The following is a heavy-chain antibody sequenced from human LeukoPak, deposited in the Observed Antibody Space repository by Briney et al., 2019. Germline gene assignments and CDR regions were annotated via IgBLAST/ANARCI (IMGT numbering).Heavy chain of an antibody. CDR3: ARAEVAMLLLY. CDR1: GGSISSGGYS. D-gene: IGHD5-24*01. CDR2: IYHSGST. Sequence: PSETLSLTCAVSGGSISSGGYSWSWIRQPPGKGLEWIGYIYHSGSTYYNPSLKSRVTISVDRSKNQFSLKLSSVTAADTAVYYCARAEVAMLLLYWGQGTLVTVSS. V-gene: IGHV4-30-2*01. J-gene: IGHJ4*02.